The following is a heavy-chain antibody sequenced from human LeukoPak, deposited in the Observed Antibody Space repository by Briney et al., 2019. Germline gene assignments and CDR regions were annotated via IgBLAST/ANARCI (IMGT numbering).Heavy chain of an antibody. V-gene: IGHV3-23*01. Sequence: GGSLRLSCAASGFTFSSYAMSWVRQAPGKGLERVSAISGSGGSTYYEDSVKGRFTISRDNSKNTLYLQMNSLRAEDTAVYYCAKVPWGAGVGYFDYWGQGTLVTVSS. D-gene: IGHD3-10*01. J-gene: IGHJ4*02. CDR2: ISGSGGST. CDR3: AKVPWGAGVGYFDY. CDR1: GFTFSSYA.